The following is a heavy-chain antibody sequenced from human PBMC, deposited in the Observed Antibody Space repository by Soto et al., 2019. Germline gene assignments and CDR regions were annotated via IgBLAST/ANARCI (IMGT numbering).Heavy chain of an antibody. CDR2: IIPIFTTT. D-gene: IGHD6-13*01. J-gene: IGHJ3*02. CDR1: GGTFSNHA. V-gene: IGHV1-69*12. CDR3: AREVAADGTFREDVFDI. Sequence: QVQLVQSGAEVKKPGSSVKVSCKASGGTFSNHAINWVRQAPGQGLEWMGRIIPIFTTTNYAQNFQGRVTITADESTITAYMELTSLKHCDTAVYYCAREVAADGTFREDVFDIWGQGTMVTVSS.